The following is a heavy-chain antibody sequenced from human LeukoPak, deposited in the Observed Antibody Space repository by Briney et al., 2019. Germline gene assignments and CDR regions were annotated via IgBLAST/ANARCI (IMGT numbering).Heavy chain of an antibody. V-gene: IGHV1-3*01. D-gene: IGHD2-21*01. CDR1: GYTFTYYV. Sequence: ASVKVSCKASGYTFTYYVVHWVRQAPGQRPEWMGWINAGNGDTKYSQNFQGRVTITRDTSASTAYMELSSLTSEDTALYYCARDDCGDTCYPGGYWGQGTLVTVSS. CDR3: ARDDCGDTCYPGGY. CDR2: INAGNGDT. J-gene: IGHJ4*02.